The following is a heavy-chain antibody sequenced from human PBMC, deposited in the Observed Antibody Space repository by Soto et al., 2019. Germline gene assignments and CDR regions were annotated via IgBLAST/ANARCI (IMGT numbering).Heavy chain of an antibody. J-gene: IGHJ4*02. V-gene: IGHV1-69*13. D-gene: IGHD4-17*01. CDR2: IIPLFGAA. CDR1: GGTFSNYA. Sequence: EASVKVSCKASGGTFSNYAINWVLQAPGQGLEWMGGIIPLFGAANYAQRFQGRVTITADESTSTAYMELSSLRFEDTAVYYCARDRYGDYSRGYFDYWGQGTLITVSS. CDR3: ARDRYGDYSRGYFDY.